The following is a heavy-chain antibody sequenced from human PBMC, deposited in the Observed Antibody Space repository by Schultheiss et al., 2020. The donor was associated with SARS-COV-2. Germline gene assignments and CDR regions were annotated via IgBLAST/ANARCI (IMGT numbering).Heavy chain of an antibody. CDR2: IYYSGST. Sequence: SETLSLTCTVSGGSISSGNYYWGWIRQHPGKGLEWIGYIYYSGSTYYNPSLKSRVTISVDTSKNQFSLKLSSVTAADTAVYYCARHTEGYSYGDPDPWGQGTLVTVSS. CDR1: GGSISSGNYY. J-gene: IGHJ5*02. CDR3: ARHTEGYSYGDPDP. D-gene: IGHD5-18*01. V-gene: IGHV4-39*01.